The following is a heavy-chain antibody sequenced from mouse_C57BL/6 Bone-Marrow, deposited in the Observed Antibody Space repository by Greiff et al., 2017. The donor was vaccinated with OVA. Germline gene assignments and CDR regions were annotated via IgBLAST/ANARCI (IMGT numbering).Heavy chain of an antibody. CDR1: GYTFTNYW. J-gene: IGHJ3*01. CDR3: ARKGDGNYLAWFAY. Sequence: QVQLKESGAELVRPGTSVKMSCKASGYTFTNYWIGWAKQRPGHGLEWIGDIYPGGGYTNYNEKFKGKATLTADKSSSTAYMQFSSLTSEDSAIYYCARKGDGNYLAWFAYWGQGTLVTVSA. V-gene: IGHV1-63*01. CDR2: IYPGGGYT. D-gene: IGHD2-1*01.